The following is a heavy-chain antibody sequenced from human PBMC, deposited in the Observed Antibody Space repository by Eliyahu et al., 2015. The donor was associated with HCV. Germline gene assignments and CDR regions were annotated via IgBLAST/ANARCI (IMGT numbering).Heavy chain of an antibody. CDR1: GGSITTYY. J-gene: IGHJ5*02. CDR3: ASGGGGIAVAGTGGWFDP. V-gene: IGHV4-59*01. CDR2: IHYSGST. D-gene: IGHD6-19*01. Sequence: QVQLQESGPGLVKPSETLSLTCTVSGGSITTYYWSWIRHRPAPGKGLEWIGYIHYSGSTNYNPSLKSRVTISVDTSKNQFSLNLTSVTAADTAVYYCASGGGGIAVAGTGGWFDPWGQGTLVTVSS.